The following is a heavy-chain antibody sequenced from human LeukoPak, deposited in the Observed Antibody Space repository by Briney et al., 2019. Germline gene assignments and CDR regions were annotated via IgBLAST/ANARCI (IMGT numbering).Heavy chain of an antibody. J-gene: IGHJ3*02. Sequence: GGSLRLSCAASGFTFSSYSMNWVRQAPGKGLEWVSYISSSSSTIYYADSVKGRFTISRDNAKNSLYLQMNSLRAEGTAVYYCARGGRRPWDGFDIWGQGTMVTVSS. CDR1: GFTFSSYS. CDR2: ISSSSSTI. CDR3: ARGGRRPWDGFDI. V-gene: IGHV3-48*01.